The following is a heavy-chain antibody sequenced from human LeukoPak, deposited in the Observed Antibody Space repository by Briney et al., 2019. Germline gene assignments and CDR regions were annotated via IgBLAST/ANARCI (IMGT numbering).Heavy chain of an antibody. D-gene: IGHD6-25*01. V-gene: IGHV4-59*01. Sequence: SETLSLTCTVSGGSISSYYWTWIRQPPGKGLEWIGYISYSGSTNYNPSLKSRVTISVDTSKNQFSLKRSSVTAADTAVYYCARDGTPNYSSGWVYMDVWGEGTTVTISS. J-gene: IGHJ6*03. CDR2: ISYSGST. CDR3: ARDGTPNYSSGWVYMDV. CDR1: GGSISSYY.